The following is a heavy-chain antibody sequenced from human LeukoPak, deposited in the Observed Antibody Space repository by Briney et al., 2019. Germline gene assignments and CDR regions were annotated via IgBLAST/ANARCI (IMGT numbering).Heavy chain of an antibody. Sequence: PGGSLRLSCAASGFTFSSYSMNWVRQAPGKGLEWIGEINHSGSTNYIPSLKSRVTISLDTSKNQFSLKLSSVTAADTAVYYCATLQTGRSDYWGQGTLVTVSS. J-gene: IGHJ4*02. V-gene: IGHV4-34*08. CDR1: GFTFSSYS. CDR3: ATLQTGRSDY. D-gene: IGHD1-1*01. CDR2: INHSGST.